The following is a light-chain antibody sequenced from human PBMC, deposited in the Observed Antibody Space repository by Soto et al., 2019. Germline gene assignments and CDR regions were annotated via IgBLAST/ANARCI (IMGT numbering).Light chain of an antibody. V-gene: IGKV1-5*03. J-gene: IGKJ2*01. CDR3: QQYNSYPHT. CDR2: TAS. CDR1: QSISSW. Sequence: IRMTQSPSTLSASVGDRVTITCRASQSISSWLAWYQQKPGKAPKLLIYTASTLESGVPSRFSGSGSGTEFTLTISSLQPEDFATYYCQQYNSYPHTFGQGTKLEIK.